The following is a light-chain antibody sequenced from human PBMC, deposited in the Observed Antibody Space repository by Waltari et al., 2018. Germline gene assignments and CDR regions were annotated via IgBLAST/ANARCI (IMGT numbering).Light chain of an antibody. CDR1: SSDVGFYNY. CDR3: NSYTGSSSWV. Sequence: QSALTQPASVSGSPGQSITISCTGTSSDVGFYNYVSWYQQHPGKAPKLIIYDVSERPSWVSYRFSGSKSGNTASLTISGLQAEDEADYYCNSYTGSSSWVFGGGTKLTVL. V-gene: IGLV2-14*01. J-gene: IGLJ3*02. CDR2: DVS.